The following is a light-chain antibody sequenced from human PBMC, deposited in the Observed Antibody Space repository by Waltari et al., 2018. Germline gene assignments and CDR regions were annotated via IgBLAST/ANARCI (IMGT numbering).Light chain of an antibody. Sequence: QLVLTQSPSASASLGASVKLTCTLSSGHSNNVIAWLQQRPEKGPRYLMKVNSDGSHNKGDEIPVRFSGSSSGAERYLTSASLQSEDEADYFCQTGGHGTWVFGGGTKLTVL. V-gene: IGLV4-69*01. CDR2: VNSDGSH. CDR3: QTGGHGTWV. J-gene: IGLJ3*02. CDR1: SGHSNNV.